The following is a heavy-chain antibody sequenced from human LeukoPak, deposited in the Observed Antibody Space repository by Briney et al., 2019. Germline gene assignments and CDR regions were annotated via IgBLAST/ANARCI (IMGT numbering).Heavy chain of an antibody. V-gene: IGHV3-21*04. CDR2: ISSSSSYI. CDR1: GFTFSSDS. CDR3: ARKWWENWFDS. J-gene: IGHJ5*01. Sequence: GGSLRLSCAASGFTFSSDSMNWGRQAPGKGLEWVSSISSSSSYIYYADSVKGRFTISRDNSKNTLYLQMNSLRAEDTAVYYCARKWWENWFDSWGQGALVTVSS. D-gene: IGHD2-15*01.